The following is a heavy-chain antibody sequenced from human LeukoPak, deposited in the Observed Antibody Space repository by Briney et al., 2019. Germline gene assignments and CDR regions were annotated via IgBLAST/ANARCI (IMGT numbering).Heavy chain of an antibody. Sequence: GGSLRLSCAASGFTFSDYAMNWVRQAPGKGLEWISYISSSSNIYYADSVRGRFTISRDNAKNSLYLEKNSLRAEDTAVYYCANLFASSWSVDYWGRGTLVTVSS. CDR1: GFTFSDYA. CDR3: ANLFASSWSVDY. V-gene: IGHV3-69-1*01. CDR2: ISSSSNI. J-gene: IGHJ4*02. D-gene: IGHD6-13*01.